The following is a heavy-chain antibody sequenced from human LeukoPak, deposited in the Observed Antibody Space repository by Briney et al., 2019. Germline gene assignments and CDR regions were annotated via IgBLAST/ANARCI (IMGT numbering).Heavy chain of an antibody. V-gene: IGHV4-34*01. CDR2: INHSGST. Sequence: PSETLSLTCAVYGGSFSGYYWSWIRQPPGKGLEWIGEINHSGSTNYNPSLKSRVTISVDTSKNQFSLKLSSVPAPDTAVYYCARGARGGYSYGGYYYYGMDVWGQGTRVTVSS. CDR1: GGSFSGYY. D-gene: IGHD5-18*01. J-gene: IGHJ6*02. CDR3: ARGARGGYSYGGYYYYGMDV.